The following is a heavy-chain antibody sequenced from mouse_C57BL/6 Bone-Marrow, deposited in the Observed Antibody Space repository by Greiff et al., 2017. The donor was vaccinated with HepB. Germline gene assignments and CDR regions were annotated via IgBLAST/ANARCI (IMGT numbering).Heavy chain of an antibody. J-gene: IGHJ1*03. CDR1: GFTFSSYG. D-gene: IGHD1-1*01. CDR3: ARRDYGSPWYFDV. Sequence: EVHLVESGGDLVKPGGSLKLPCAASGFTFSSYGMSWVRQTPDKRLEWVATISSGGSYTYYPDSVKGRFTISRDNAKNTLYLQMSSLTSEDTAMYYCARRDYGSPWYFDVWGTGTTVTVSS. CDR2: ISSGGSYT. V-gene: IGHV5-6*01.